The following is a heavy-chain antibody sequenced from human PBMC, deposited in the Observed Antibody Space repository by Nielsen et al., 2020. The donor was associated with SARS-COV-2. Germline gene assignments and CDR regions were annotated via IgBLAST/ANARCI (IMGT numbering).Heavy chain of an antibody. CDR1: GGSISSYY. CDR3: ASQTYYDFWSGYYNWFDP. J-gene: IGHJ5*01. D-gene: IGHD3-3*01. Sequence: SETLSLTCTVSGGSISSYYWSWIRQPPGKGLEWIGYIYYSGSTNYNPSLKSRVTISVDTSKNQFSLKLSSVTAADTAVYYCASQTYYDFWSGYYNWFDPWGQGTLVTVSS. V-gene: IGHV4-59*08. CDR2: IYYSGST.